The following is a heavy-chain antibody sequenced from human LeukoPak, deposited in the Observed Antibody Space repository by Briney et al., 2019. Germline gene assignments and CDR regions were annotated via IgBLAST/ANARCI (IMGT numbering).Heavy chain of an antibody. CDR3: AKDFYDSSGSRYDY. Sequence: GGSLRLSCAASGFTFSSYAMSWVRQAPGKGLEWVSAISGSGVTTYYADSVKGRFTISRDNSKNTLYLQMNSLRAEDTAVYYCAKDFYDSSGSRYDYWGQGTLVTVSS. V-gene: IGHV3-23*01. J-gene: IGHJ4*02. D-gene: IGHD3-22*01. CDR2: ISGSGVTT. CDR1: GFTFSSYA.